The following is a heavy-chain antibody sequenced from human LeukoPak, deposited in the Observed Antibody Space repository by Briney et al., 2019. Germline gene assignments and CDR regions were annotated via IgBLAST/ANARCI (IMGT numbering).Heavy chain of an antibody. CDR2: ISSSSSYI. Sequence: GGSLRLSCAASGFTFSSYSMNWVRQAPGKGLEWVSSISSSSSYIYYADSVKGRFTISRDNAKNSLNLQMNSLRAEDTAVYYCARDPPRCSGGSCYLDCWGQGTLVTVSS. D-gene: IGHD2-15*01. CDR3: ARDPPRCSGGSCYLDC. V-gene: IGHV3-21*01. CDR1: GFTFSSYS. J-gene: IGHJ4*02.